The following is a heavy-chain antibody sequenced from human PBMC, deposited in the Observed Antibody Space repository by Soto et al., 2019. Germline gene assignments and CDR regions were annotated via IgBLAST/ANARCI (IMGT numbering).Heavy chain of an antibody. CDR3: ARDPSPXYCSGGSCHRVMNWFDP. CDR2: ISAYNGNT. V-gene: IGHV1-18*01. D-gene: IGHD2-15*01. J-gene: IGHJ5*02. Sequence: ASVKVSCKASGYTFTSYGISWVRQAPGQGLEWMGWISAYNGNTNYAQKLQGRVTMTTDTSTSTAYMELRSLRSDDTAVYYCARDPSPXYCSGGSCHRVMNWFDPWGQGTLVTVSS. CDR1: GYTFTSYG.